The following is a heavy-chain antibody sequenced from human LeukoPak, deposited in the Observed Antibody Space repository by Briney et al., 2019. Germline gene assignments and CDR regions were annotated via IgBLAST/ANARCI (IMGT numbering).Heavy chain of an antibody. CDR3: ARGSDGYKYYFDY. D-gene: IGHD5-24*01. Sequence: GRSLRLSCAASGFTFSSYGMHWVRQAPGKGLEWVAVIWYDGSNKYYADSVKGRFTISRDNSKNTLCLQMNSLRAEDTAVYYCARGSDGYKYYFDYWGQGTLVTVSS. CDR2: IWYDGSNK. CDR1: GFTFSSYG. V-gene: IGHV3-33*01. J-gene: IGHJ4*02.